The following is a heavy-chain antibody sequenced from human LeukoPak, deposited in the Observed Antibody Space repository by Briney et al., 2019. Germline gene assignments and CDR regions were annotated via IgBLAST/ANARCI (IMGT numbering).Heavy chain of an antibody. CDR1: GFTFNMYW. J-gene: IGHJ4*02. CDR2: IKTDGSQQ. Sequence: GGSLRVSCAASGFTFNMYWMTWVRQAPGKGLEWVATIKTDGSQQSYADSVKGRFTVSRENAQNSLYLQMHSLRAEDTAIYYCAKGAGNSGSYFKTFDYWGPGTLVTVSS. CDR3: AKGAGNSGSYFKTFDY. D-gene: IGHD1-26*01. V-gene: IGHV3-7*03.